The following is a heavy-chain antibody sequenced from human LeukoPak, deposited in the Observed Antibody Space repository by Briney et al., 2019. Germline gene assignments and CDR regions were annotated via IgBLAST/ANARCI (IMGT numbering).Heavy chain of an antibody. CDR2: IYPGDSDT. D-gene: IGHD3-22*01. J-gene: IGHJ4*02. CDR3: ARRFYYYDSSGYYAFDY. CDR1: GYSFTSYW. Sequence: GESLKISCQGSGYSFTSYWIGWVRQMPGKGLEWMGIIYPGDSDTRYSPSFQGQVTISADKSISTAYLQWSSLKASDTAMYYCARRFYYYDSSGYYAFDYWGQGTLVTVSS. V-gene: IGHV5-51*01.